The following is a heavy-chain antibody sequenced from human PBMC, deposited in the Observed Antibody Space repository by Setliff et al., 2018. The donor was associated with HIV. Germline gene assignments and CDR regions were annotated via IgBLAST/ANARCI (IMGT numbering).Heavy chain of an antibody. J-gene: IGHJ3*01. CDR1: GGSFSDYF. CDR2: INHSGST. V-gene: IGHV4-34*01. Sequence: SETLSLTCAVCGGSFSDYFWTWIRQPPGKGLEWIGEINHSGSTNYNPSLKSRVTISVDTSKNQISLKLTSVTAADTAVYYCATGAKNDFWDDPVPNPFDFWGQGTMVTVSS. D-gene: IGHD3-3*01. CDR3: ATGAKNDFWDDPVPNPFDF.